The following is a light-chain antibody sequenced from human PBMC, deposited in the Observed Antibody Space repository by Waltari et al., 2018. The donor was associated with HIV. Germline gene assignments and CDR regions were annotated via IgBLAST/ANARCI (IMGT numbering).Light chain of an antibody. CDR2: EVS. J-gene: IGLJ2*01. Sequence: QSALTQPASVSGSPGQSITISCTGTSSDVWSYNLVSWYQQHPGKAPKLIIYEVSKRPSGVSNRFSGCKSGSTASLTISGLQPEDEADYCCCSYASTTDTYVVFGGGTKLTVL. CDR1: SSDVWSYNL. V-gene: IGLV2-23*02. CDR3: CSYASTTDTYVV.